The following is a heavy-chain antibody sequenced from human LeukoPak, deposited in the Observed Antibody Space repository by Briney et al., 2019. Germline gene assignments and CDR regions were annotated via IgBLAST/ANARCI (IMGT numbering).Heavy chain of an antibody. CDR1: GGSISSYY. Sequence: SETLSLTCTVSGGSISSYYWSWIRQPPGKGLEWFGYIYYSGSTNYNPSLKSRVTISVDTSKTQFSLKLTSVTAADTAVYYCARLDPGGHGEFDYWGQGTLVTVSS. D-gene: IGHD3-10*01. V-gene: IGHV4-59*01. CDR3: ARLDPGGHGEFDY. J-gene: IGHJ4*02. CDR2: IYYSGST.